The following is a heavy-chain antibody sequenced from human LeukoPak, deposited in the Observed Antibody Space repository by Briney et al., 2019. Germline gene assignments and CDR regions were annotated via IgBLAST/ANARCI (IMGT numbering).Heavy chain of an antibody. CDR1: GFNFNTYW. J-gene: IGHJ4*02. CDR3: ERAYSGYFDN. Sequence: GGSLRLSCAASGFNFNTYWMSWVRQAPGKGLELVANIKQDGSEKYYVDSVKGRFTISRDNAKNSLYLQVNSLRADDTAVYYCERAYSGYFDNWGQGTLVTVSS. V-gene: IGHV3-7*01. CDR2: IKQDGSEK. D-gene: IGHD3-10*01.